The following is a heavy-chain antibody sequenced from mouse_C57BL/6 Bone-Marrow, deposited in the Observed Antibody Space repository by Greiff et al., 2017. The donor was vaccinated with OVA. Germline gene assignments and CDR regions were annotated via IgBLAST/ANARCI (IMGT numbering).Heavy chain of an antibody. J-gene: IGHJ2*01. D-gene: IGHD2-4*01. Sequence: VKLQQPGAELVKPGASVKLSCKASGYTFTSYWMHWVKQRPGQGLEWIGMIHPNSGSTNYNEKFKSKATLTVDKSSSTAYMQLSSLTSEDSAVYYCARGDGIYYDYDVGDWGQGTTLTVSS. CDR2: IHPNSGST. CDR1: GYTFTSYW. V-gene: IGHV1-64*01. CDR3: ARGDGIYYDYDVGD.